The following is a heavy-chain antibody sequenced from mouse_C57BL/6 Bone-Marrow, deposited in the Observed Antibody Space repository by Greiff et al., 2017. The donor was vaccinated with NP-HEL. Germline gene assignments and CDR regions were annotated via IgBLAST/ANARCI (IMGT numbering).Heavy chain of an antibody. CDR3: AKRPFYGSSSYWYFDG. D-gene: IGHD1-1*01. V-gene: IGHV2-9*01. CDR2: IWGGGST. Sequence: VMLVESGPGLVAPSQSLSITCTVSGFSLTSYGVDWVRQPPGKGLEWLGVIWGGGSTNYNSALMSRLSISKDNSKSQVFLKMNSRQTDDPAMYYCAKRPFYGSSSYWYFDGGGTGTTVTVSS. J-gene: IGHJ1*03. CDR1: GFSLTSYG.